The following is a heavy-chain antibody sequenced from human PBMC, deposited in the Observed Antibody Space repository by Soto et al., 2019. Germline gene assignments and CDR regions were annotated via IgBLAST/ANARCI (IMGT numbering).Heavy chain of an antibody. CDR3: ARYSGKYQGPIDY. D-gene: IGHD1-26*01. V-gene: IGHV3-30*03. J-gene: IGHJ4*02. CDR1: GFTFSHYG. CDR2: ISYDGSNK. Sequence: QVQLVESGGGVVQPGRSVRLSCAASGFTFSHYGIHWVRQAPGKGLEWLAVISYDGSNKHYADTVKGPFTVSRDNSKTTLYLQINSLRAGDTAVNFCARYSGKYQGPIDYWGQGTLVTVSS.